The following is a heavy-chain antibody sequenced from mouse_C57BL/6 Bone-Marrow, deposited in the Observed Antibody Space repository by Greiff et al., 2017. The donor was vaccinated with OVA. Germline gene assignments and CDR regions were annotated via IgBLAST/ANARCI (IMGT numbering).Heavy chain of an antibody. V-gene: IGHV14-4*01. Sequence: EVKLMESGAELVRPGASVKLSCTASGFNIKDDYMHWVKQRPEQGLEWIGWIDPENGDTEYASKFQGKATITADTSSNTAYLQLSSLTSEDTAVYYCATSFEDYWGQGTTLTVSS. CDR2: IDPENGDT. CDR3: ATSFEDY. J-gene: IGHJ2*01. D-gene: IGHD1-2*01. CDR1: GFNIKDDY.